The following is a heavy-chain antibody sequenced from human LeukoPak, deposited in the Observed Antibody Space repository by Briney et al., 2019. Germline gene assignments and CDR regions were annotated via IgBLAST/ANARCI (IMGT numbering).Heavy chain of an antibody. CDR1: GYNFTNYW. D-gene: IGHD4-23*01. CDR3: ARAAYGGNLGHCVQH. Sequence: GESLKISCKGSGYNFTNYWIGWVRQMPGKGLEWMGIIYPGDSDTRYRPSFRGQVTISADKSISTAYLQWSSLKASDTAMYYCARAAYGGNLGHCVQHWGQGTLVTVSS. J-gene: IGHJ1*01. V-gene: IGHV5-51*03. CDR2: IYPGDSDT.